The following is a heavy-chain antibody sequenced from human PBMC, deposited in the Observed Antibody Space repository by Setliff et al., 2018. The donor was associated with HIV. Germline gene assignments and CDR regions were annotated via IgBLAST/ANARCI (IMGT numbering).Heavy chain of an antibody. CDR2: INPSIVST. CDR3: ARGGYCSSITCLIPYYYYYMDV. CDR1: GGTFNIFS. D-gene: IGHD2-2*01. Sequence: ASVKVSCKTTGGTFNIFSITWVRQAPGQGLEWMGIINPSIVSTTYAEKFQGRVAMTGDTSTGTVYMELSSLKSEDTAVYYCARGGYCSSITCLIPYYYYYMDVWGKGTTVTVSS. V-gene: IGHV1-46*02. J-gene: IGHJ6*03.